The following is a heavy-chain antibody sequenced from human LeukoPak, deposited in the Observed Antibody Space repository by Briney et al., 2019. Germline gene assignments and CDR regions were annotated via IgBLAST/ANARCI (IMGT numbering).Heavy chain of an antibody. D-gene: IGHD2-21*02. Sequence: GGSLRLSCAASGFTFSSYAMHWVRQAPGKGLEWVSAISGSGGNTYYADSVKGRFTISRDNSKNTLYLQMNSLRAEDTAVYYCAKDSHVVVTALFDYWGQGTLVTVSS. CDR3: AKDSHVVVTALFDY. CDR2: ISGSGGNT. CDR1: GFTFSSYA. J-gene: IGHJ4*02. V-gene: IGHV3-23*01.